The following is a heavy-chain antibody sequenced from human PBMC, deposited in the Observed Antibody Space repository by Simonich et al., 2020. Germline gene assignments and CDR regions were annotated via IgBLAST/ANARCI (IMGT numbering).Heavy chain of an antibody. V-gene: IGHV3-21*01. Sequence: EVQLVESGGGLVKPGGSLRLSCAASGFTFSSYSMNWVRQAQGKGLEWVSSISSSSSYIYYADSEKGRFTISRDNAKNSLYLQMNSLRAEDTAVYYCARCIVGASGAFDIWGQGTMVTVSS. CDR1: GFTFSSYS. CDR3: ARCIVGASGAFDI. J-gene: IGHJ3*02. CDR2: ISSSSSYI. D-gene: IGHD1-26*01.